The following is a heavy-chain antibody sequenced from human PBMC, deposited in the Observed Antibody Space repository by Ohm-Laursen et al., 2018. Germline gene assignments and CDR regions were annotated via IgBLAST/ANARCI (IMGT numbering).Heavy chain of an antibody. D-gene: IGHD5-18*01. J-gene: IGHJ4*02. Sequence: SLRLSCAASGFTFSSYAMSWVRQAPGKGLEWVSAISGSGGSTYYADSVKGRFTISRDNSKNTLYLQMNSLRAEDTAVYYCAKVSGYSYGQADYWGQGTLVTVSS. CDR3: AKVSGYSYGQADY. CDR2: ISGSGGST. V-gene: IGHV3-23*01. CDR1: GFTFSSYA.